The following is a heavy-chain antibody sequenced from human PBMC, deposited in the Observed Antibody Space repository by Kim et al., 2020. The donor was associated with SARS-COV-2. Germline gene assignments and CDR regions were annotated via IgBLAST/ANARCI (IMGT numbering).Heavy chain of an antibody. V-gene: IGHV3-23*01. CDR2: ISGSGGST. J-gene: IGHJ5*02. CDR1: GFTFSSYA. Sequence: GGSLRLSCAASGFTFSSYAMSWVRQAPGKGLEWVSAISGSGGSTYYADSVKGRFTISRDNSKNTLYLQMNSLRAEDTAVYYCAKGPMYYYGSGNWFDPWGQGTLVTVSS. D-gene: IGHD3-10*01. CDR3: AKGPMYYYGSGNWFDP.